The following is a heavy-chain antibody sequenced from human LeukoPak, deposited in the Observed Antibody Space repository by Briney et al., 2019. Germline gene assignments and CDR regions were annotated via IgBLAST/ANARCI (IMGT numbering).Heavy chain of an antibody. V-gene: IGHV5-51*01. D-gene: IGHD3-22*01. CDR1: GYSFTSYW. Sequence: GESLQISCQGSGYSFTSYWIGWVRQLPGKGLEWMGIIYPGDSDTRYSPSFQGQVTISADKSISTAYLQWSSLKASDTAMYYCARWHLSYYYDSSGYFDPWGQGTLVTVSS. CDR2: IYPGDSDT. CDR3: ARWHLSYYYDSSGYFDP. J-gene: IGHJ5*02.